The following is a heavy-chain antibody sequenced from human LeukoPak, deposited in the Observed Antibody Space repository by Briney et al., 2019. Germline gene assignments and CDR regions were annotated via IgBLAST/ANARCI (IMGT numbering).Heavy chain of an antibody. CDR3: ARGRYYYDSSGYYYDNWFNP. CDR2: IYYSGTT. J-gene: IGHJ5*02. V-gene: IGHV4-59*01. CDR1: GGSISSYY. Sequence: RSSETLSLTCTVAGGSISSYYWSWIRQPPGKGLEYIGFIYYSGTTKYNPSLKSRATISVDTSKNQFSLKLTSVTAADTAVYYCARGRYYYDSSGYYYDNWFNPWGQGTLATVPS. D-gene: IGHD3-22*01.